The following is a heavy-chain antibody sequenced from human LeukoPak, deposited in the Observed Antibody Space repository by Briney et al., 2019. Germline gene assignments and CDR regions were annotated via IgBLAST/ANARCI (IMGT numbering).Heavy chain of an antibody. CDR2: ISSSSYT. J-gene: IGHJ4*02. V-gene: IGHV3-11*06. CDR1: GFTFSDYY. Sequence: XXCXASGFTFSDYYMSWIRQAPGKGLEWVSYISSSSYTNYADSVEGRFTISRDNAKNSLYLQMNSLRAEDTAVYYCARGRSTSWMSSMGYWGQGTLVTVSS. D-gene: IGHD2-2*01. CDR3: ARGRSTSWMSSMGY.